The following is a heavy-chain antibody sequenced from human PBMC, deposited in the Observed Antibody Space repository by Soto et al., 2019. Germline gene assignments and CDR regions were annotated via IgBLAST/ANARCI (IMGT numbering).Heavy chain of an antibody. CDR3: ARERMVYYYYYGMDV. V-gene: IGHV3-23*01. CDR2: ISGDGDKT. CDR1: GFTFSNYV. Sequence: PGGSLRLSCAASGFTFSNYVMSWIRQAPGKGLEWVSCISGDGDKTCYPDSVKGRFTISRDNAKNTLYLQMNSLRAEDTAVYYCARERMVYYYYYGMDVWGQGTTVTVSS. D-gene: IGHD2-8*01. J-gene: IGHJ6*02.